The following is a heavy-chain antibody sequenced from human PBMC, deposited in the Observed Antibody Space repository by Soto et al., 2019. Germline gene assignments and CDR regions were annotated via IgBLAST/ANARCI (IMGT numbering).Heavy chain of an antibody. V-gene: IGHV3-9*01. CDR1: GFTFDDYA. J-gene: IGHJ4*02. Sequence: EVHLVESGGGLVQPGRSLRLSCAASGFTFDDYAMHWVRQAPGKGLEWVSGIRWNSGTLGYAASLKGRFTSSRDNAKNSLYLQRNSLRAEDTAFYCVSDPGEYRGKSIKYWGQGPLVTVSS. CDR3: SDPGEYRGKSIKY. CDR2: IRWNSGTL. D-gene: IGHD3-10*01.